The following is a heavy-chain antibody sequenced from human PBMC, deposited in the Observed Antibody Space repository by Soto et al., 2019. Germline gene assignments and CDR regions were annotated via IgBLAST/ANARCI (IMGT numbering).Heavy chain of an antibody. J-gene: IGHJ4*02. CDR3: ATQRIAARGAWNYFDY. CDR2: IIPIFGTA. D-gene: IGHD6-6*01. Sequence: SVXVSCKASGGTFSSYTISWVRQAPGQGLEWMGGIIPIFGTAIYAQKFQGRVTMTEDTSTDTAYMELSSLRSEDTAVYYCATQRIAARGAWNYFDYWGQGTLVTVSS. V-gene: IGHV1-69*06. CDR1: GGTFSSYT.